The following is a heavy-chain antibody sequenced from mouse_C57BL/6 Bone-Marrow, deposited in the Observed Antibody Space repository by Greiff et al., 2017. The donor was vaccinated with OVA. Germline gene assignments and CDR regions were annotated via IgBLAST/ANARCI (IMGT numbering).Heavy chain of an antibody. CDR1: GFNIKNTY. CDR2: IDPANGNT. J-gene: IGHJ1*03. D-gene: IGHD1-1*01. CDR3: ARVFTTVVAPYWYFDV. V-gene: IGHV14-3*01. Sequence: EVQLQQSVAELVRPGASVKLSCTASGFNIKNTYMHWVKQRPEQGLEWIGRIDPANGNTKYAPKFQGKGTITADTSSNTAYLQLSSLTSEDTAIYYCARVFTTVVAPYWYFDVWGTGTTVTVSS.